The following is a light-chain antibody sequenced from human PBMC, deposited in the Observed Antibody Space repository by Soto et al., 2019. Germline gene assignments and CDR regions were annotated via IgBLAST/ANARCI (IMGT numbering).Light chain of an antibody. Sequence: DIQMTQSPSNLSASVGDRVTITCRASQSISSWLAWYQQKPGKSPKLLIYYVSRLESGVPSRFSGSGSGTEFTLTISSLQPDDFATYYCQQYGATFGQGTKVYLK. CDR3: QQYGAT. CDR2: YVS. CDR1: QSISSW. J-gene: IGKJ1*01. V-gene: IGKV1-5*01.